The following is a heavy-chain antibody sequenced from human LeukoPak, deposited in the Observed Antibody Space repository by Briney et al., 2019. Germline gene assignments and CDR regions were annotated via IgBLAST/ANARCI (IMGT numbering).Heavy chain of an antibody. CDR1: GGSISSYY. CDR3: ARVAYSGSYLQFDY. V-gene: IGHV4-4*07. Sequence: PSETLSLTCTVSGGSISSYYWSWIRQPAGKGLEWIGRIYTSGSTNYNPSLKSRVTMSVDTSKNQFSLKLSSVTAADTAVYYCARVAYSGSYLQFDYWGQGTLVTVSS. J-gene: IGHJ4*02. D-gene: IGHD1-26*01. CDR2: IYTSGST.